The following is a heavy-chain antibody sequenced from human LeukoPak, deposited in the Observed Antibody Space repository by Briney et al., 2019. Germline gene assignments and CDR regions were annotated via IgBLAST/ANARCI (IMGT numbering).Heavy chain of an antibody. CDR1: GFTFSSYD. CDR3: ARGYCTNGVCYGGFDY. CDR2: IGAAGDT. D-gene: IGHD2-8*01. Sequence: GGSLRLSCAASGFTFSSYDMHWVRHATGKGLEWVSAIGAAGDTYYLGSVKDRFTISRENANNSLYLQMNSLRAGDTAVYYCARGYCTNGVCYGGFDYWGQGTLVTVSS. J-gene: IGHJ4*02. V-gene: IGHV3-13*01.